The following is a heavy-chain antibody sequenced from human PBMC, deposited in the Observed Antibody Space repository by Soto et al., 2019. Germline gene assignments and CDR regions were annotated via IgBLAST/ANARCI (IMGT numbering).Heavy chain of an antibody. CDR1: GFSLSTSGMC. CDR3: ARLCIADQSYYFDY. J-gene: IGHJ4*02. CDR2: IDGDDDK. V-gene: IGHV2-70*01. Sequence: SGPTLVNPTQTLTLTCTFSGFSLSTSGMCVSWIRQPPGKALEWLTLIDGDDDKYYSTSLKTRLTISKDTSKNQVVLTMTNMDPVDTATYYCARLCIADQSYYFDYWGQGTLVTVSS. D-gene: IGHD6-13*01.